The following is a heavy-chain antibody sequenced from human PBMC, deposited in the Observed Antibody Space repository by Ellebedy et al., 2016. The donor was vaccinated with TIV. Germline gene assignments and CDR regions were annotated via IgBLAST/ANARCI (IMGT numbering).Heavy chain of an antibody. D-gene: IGHD1-26*01. CDR3: ARGVGSPNWFDP. CDR2: INPNTGST. CDR1: GYTFTGYY. Sequence: ASVKVSCKASGYTFTGYYMHWVRQAPGQGLEWMGWINPNTGSTNYAQEFRGRVTVTTDTSISTAYMEVNRLRSDDTATYYCARGVGSPNWFDPWGQGTLVTVSS. J-gene: IGHJ5*02. V-gene: IGHV1-2*02.